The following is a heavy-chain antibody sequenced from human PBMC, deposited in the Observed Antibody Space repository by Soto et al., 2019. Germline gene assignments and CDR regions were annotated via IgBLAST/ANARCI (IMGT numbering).Heavy chain of an antibody. V-gene: IGHV4-59*01. J-gene: IGHJ6*03. Sequence: SETLSLTCTVSGGSISSYYWSWIRQPPGKGLEWIGYIYYSGSTNYNPSLKSRVTISVDTSKNQFSLKLSSVTAADTAVYYCARASTYYDFWSGYNPYYYYYMDVRGKGTTVTVSS. D-gene: IGHD3-3*01. CDR1: GGSISSYY. CDR3: ARASTYYDFWSGYNPYYYYYMDV. CDR2: IYYSGST.